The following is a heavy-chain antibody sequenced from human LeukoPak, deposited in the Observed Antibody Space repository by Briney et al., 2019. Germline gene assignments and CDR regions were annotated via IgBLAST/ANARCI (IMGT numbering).Heavy chain of an antibody. CDR1: GFDFSSSS. CDR3: ARQGGSGLFAF. V-gene: IGHV5-51*01. D-gene: IGHD3-10*01. J-gene: IGHJ4*02. Sequence: GESLKISCKGSGFDFSSSSIGWVRQMPGKGLEWMTIIRPADSDTRYSSSFRGQVTISVDKSISTAYLQWSSLKASDTAMYYCARQGGSGLFAFWGQGTLVTASS. CDR2: IRPADSDT.